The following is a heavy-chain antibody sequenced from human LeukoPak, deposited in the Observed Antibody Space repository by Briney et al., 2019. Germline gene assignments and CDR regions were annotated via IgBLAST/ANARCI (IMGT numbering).Heavy chain of an antibody. CDR3: ANGARIPASIAAAGTLYSSGGDFDY. V-gene: IGHV3-30*04. Sequence: GGSLRLSCAASGFTFSNYAMHWVRQAPGKGLEWVAVISYDGSNKYYADSVKGRFTISRDNSKNTLYLQMNSLRAEDTAVYYCANGARIPASIAAAGTLYSSGGDFDYWGQGTLVTVSS. J-gene: IGHJ4*02. D-gene: IGHD6-13*01. CDR1: GFTFSNYA. CDR2: ISYDGSNK.